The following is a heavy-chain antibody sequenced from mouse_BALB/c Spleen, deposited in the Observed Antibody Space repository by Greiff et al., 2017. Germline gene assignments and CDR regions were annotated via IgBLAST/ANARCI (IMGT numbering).Heavy chain of an antibody. CDR2: ISYSGST. CDR3: ARSDGHYYYYAMHN. J-gene: IGHJ4*01. Sequence: EVQLQESGPSLVNPSQTLSLTCSVTGDYITSGYWNWIRKFPGNKLEYMGYISYSGSTYYNPSLKSRISITRDTSKNQYYLQLNSVTTEDTATYYCARSDGHYYYYAMHNRRSGTSDTVFS. D-gene: IGHD2-3*01. V-gene: IGHV3-8*02. CDR1: GDYITSGY.